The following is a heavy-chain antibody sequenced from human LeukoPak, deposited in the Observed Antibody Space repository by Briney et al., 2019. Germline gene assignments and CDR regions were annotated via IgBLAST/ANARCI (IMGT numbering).Heavy chain of an antibody. D-gene: IGHD2-2*02. J-gene: IGHJ6*03. CDR2: ISAYNGNT. CDR3: ARVREYQLLYRYRETYYYYYMDV. V-gene: IGHV1-18*01. Sequence: GASVKVSCKASGYTFTSYGISWVRQAPGQGLEWMGWISAYNGNTNYAQKLQGRVTMTTDTSTSTAYMELRSLRSDDTAVYYCARVREYQLLYRYRETYYYYYMDVWGKGTTVTVSS. CDR1: GYTFTSYG.